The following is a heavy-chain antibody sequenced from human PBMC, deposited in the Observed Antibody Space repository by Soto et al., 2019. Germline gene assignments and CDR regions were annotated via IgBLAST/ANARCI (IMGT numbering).Heavy chain of an antibody. CDR3: AKFSAHSMYDISSAPDY. J-gene: IGHJ4*02. CDR1: GFAFSSYA. D-gene: IGHD6-6*01. V-gene: IGHV3-23*01. Sequence: GGSLRLSCSASGFAFSSYAMAWVRQAPGKWLEWVSSITGSGGRTYFAVSVMGRFTISRDNSQKTVSLQMDSLRAEDTAIYYCAKFSAHSMYDISSAPDYWGQGXLVTVYS. CDR2: ITGSGGRT.